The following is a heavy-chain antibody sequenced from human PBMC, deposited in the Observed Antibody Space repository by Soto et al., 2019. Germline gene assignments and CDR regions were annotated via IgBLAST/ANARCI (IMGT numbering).Heavy chain of an antibody. CDR1: GFTVSSKY. V-gene: IGHV3-53*01. D-gene: IGHD6-6*01. CDR2: IYSGGST. Sequence: EVQLVESGGGLIHPGGSLRLSCAASGFTVSSKYMTWVRQAPGKGLEWVSVIYSGGSTYYADSVKGRFAISRDNSKNTLYLQMNSLRAEDTAVYYCATIAARPDWGQGTLVTVSS. CDR3: ATIAARPD. J-gene: IGHJ4*02.